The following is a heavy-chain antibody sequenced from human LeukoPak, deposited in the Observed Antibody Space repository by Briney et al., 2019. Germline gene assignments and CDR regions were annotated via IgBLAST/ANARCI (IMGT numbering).Heavy chain of an antibody. Sequence: PSETLSLTCTVSGGSISSHYWSWIRQPPGKGLEWIGYIYYSGSTNYNPSLKSRVTISVDTSKNQFSLKLSSVTAADTAVYYCARRVIAARANYYYYHMDVWGKGTTVTVSS. D-gene: IGHD6-6*01. CDR2: IYYSGST. V-gene: IGHV4-59*11. J-gene: IGHJ6*03. CDR1: GGSISSHY. CDR3: ARRVIAARANYYYYHMDV.